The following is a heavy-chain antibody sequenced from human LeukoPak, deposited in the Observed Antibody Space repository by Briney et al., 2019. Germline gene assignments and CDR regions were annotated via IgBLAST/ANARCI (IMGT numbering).Heavy chain of an antibody. V-gene: IGHV3-74*01. Sequence: PGGSLRLSCAASGFTFSSYWMHWVRQAPGKGLVWVSLINSDGSSTIYADSVKGRFTISRDNAKNTLCLQMKSLRAEDTAVYYCARGLTIFGVVNDAFHIWGQGTMDTVSS. CDR2: INSDGSST. CDR3: ARGLTIFGVVNDAFHI. J-gene: IGHJ3*02. D-gene: IGHD3-3*01. CDR1: GFTFSSYW.